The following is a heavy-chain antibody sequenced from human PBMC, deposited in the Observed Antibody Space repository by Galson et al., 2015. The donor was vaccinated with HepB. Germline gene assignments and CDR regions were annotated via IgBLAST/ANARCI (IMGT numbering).Heavy chain of an antibody. CDR2: INTNTGNP. V-gene: IGHV7-4-1*02. D-gene: IGHD1-26*01. J-gene: IGHJ4*02. Sequence: SCKASGYTFTSYAMNWVRQAPGQGLEWMGWINTNTGNPTYAQGFTGRFVFSLDTSVSTAYLQISSLKAGDTAVYYCARTLRWWELLVLDYWGQGTLVTVSS. CDR3: ARTLRWWELLVLDY. CDR1: GYTFTSYA.